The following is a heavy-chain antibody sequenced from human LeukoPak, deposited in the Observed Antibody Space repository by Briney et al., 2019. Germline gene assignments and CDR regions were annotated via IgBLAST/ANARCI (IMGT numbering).Heavy chain of an antibody. D-gene: IGHD2-15*01. J-gene: IGHJ3*02. Sequence: GASVKVSCKASGYTFTGYGISWVRQAPGQGLEWMGGIIPIFGKTHFTQKFQGRVTFTADDSTTTAYMELSSLKSEDTAVYYCARDDPDIVVIPGAADIWGQGTLVTVSS. V-gene: IGHV1-69*13. CDR1: GYTFTGYG. CDR3: ARDDPDIVVIPGAADI. CDR2: IIPIFGKT.